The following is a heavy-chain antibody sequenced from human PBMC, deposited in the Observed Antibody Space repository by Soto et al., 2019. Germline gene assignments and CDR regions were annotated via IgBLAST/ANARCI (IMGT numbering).Heavy chain of an antibody. V-gene: IGHV6-1*01. J-gene: IGHJ4*01. CDR3: VREHIVVVTAILDY. CDR2: TYYRSKWYY. D-gene: IGHD2-21*02. CDR1: GDTVSSYSAA. Sequence: QLQLQQSGPELVKPSQTLSLTCAISGDTVSSYSAAWNWFRQSPSRGLEWLGRTYYRSKWYYDYAISLKSRITVNPDTAHTQYSLHLNFVTLEDTAVYYCVREHIVVVTAILDYWGHGSLVTVSS.